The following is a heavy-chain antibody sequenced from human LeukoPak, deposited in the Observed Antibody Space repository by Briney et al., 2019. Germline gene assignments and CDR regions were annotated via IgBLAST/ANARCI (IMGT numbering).Heavy chain of an antibody. CDR2: IYYSGST. CDR3: ARLHSWTPRKFDY. D-gene: IGHD6-13*01. Sequence: SETLSLTCTVSGGSISSSSYYWGWIRQPPGKGLEWIGSIYYSGSTYYNPSLKSRVAISVDTSKNQFSLKLSSVTAADTAVYYCARLHSWTPRKFDYWGQGTLVTVSS. CDR1: GGSISSSSYY. J-gene: IGHJ4*02. V-gene: IGHV4-39*01.